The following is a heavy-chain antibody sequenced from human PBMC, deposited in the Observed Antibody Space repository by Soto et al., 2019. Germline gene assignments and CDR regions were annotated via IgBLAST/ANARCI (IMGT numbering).Heavy chain of an antibody. CDR3: TTDVRRYSWNDGFDY. Sequence: GGSLRLSCAASGFTFSNAWMSWVRQAPGKGLEWVGRIKSKTDGGTPDYAAPVKGRFTISRDDSKSTLYLQMNSLKTEETAVDYCTTDVRRYSWNDGFDYWGQGTLVTVSS. CDR2: IKSKTDGGTP. CDR1: GFTFSNAW. V-gene: IGHV3-15*01. J-gene: IGHJ4*02. D-gene: IGHD1-1*01.